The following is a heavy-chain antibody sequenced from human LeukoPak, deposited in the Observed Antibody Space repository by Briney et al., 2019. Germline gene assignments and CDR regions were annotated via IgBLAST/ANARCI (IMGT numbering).Heavy chain of an antibody. CDR3: ARDPYDFWSGYHWVSVSYYYYYMDV. Sequence: SETLSLTCTVSGYSISSGYYWGWIRQPPGKGLEWIGSIYHSGSTYYNPSLKSRVTISVDTSKNQFSLKLSSVTAADTAVYYCARDPYDFWSGYHWVSVSYYYYYMDVWGKGTTVTVSS. D-gene: IGHD3-3*01. CDR1: GYSISSGYY. V-gene: IGHV4-38-2*02. J-gene: IGHJ6*03. CDR2: IYHSGST.